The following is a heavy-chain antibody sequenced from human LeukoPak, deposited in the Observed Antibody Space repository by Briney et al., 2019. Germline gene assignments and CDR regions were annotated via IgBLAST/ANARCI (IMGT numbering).Heavy chain of an antibody. CDR3: ARHPPAGYYGMDV. Sequence: SETLSLTCTVSGDFNNSGNYYWSWVRQPAGKGLEYIGRVYTTGSTNYNPSLKSRVTISLDTSKNQFSLKLSSVTAADTAVYYCARHPPAGYYGMDVWGQGTTVTVSS. J-gene: IGHJ6*02. V-gene: IGHV4-61*02. CDR1: GDFNNSGNYY. CDR2: VYTTGST. D-gene: IGHD2-2*01.